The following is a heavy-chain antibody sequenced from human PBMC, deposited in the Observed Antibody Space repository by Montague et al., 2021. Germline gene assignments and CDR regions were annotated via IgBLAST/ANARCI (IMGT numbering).Heavy chain of an antibody. CDR1: GGSISSSSYY. CDR2: IYYSGST. V-gene: IGHV4-39*01. D-gene: IGHD3-16*02. J-gene: IGHJ6*02. CDR3: ARHVIGNYGMDV. Sequence: SETLSLTCTVSGGSISSSSYYWGWIRQPPGKGLEWIGSIYYSGSTYYNPSLESRVTISVDTSKNQFSLKLSSVTAADTAVYYCARHVIGNYGMDVWGQGTAFTVSS.